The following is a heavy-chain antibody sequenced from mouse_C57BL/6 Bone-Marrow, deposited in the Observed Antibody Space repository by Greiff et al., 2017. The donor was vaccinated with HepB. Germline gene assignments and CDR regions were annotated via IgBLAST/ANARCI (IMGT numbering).Heavy chain of an antibody. J-gene: IGHJ3*01. V-gene: IGHV7-3*01. Sequence: DVLLVESGGGLVQPGGSLSLSCAASGFTFTDYYMSWVRQPPGKALEWLGFIRNKANGYTTEYSASVKGRFTISRDNSQSILYLQMNALRAEDSATYYDARYEDGSGLAWFAYWGQGTLVTVSA. D-gene: IGHD1-1*01. CDR1: GFTFTDYY. CDR2: IRNKANGYTT. CDR3: ARYEDGSGLAWFAY.